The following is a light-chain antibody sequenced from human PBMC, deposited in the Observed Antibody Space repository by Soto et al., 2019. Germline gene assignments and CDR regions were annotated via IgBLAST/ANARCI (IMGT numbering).Light chain of an antibody. CDR1: QSISSY. CDR2: AAS. V-gene: IGKV1-39*01. CDR3: QQSYSTPFT. Sequence: IQLTQSPSSLSASVADTVTITCRASQSISSYLNWYQQKPGKAPKLLIYAASSLQSGVPSRSSGSGSGTDFTLTISSLQPEDFATYYCQQSYSTPFTFGPGTKVDIK. J-gene: IGKJ3*01.